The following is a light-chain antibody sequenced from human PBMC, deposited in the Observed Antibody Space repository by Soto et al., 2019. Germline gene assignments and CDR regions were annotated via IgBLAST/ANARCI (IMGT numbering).Light chain of an antibody. CDR2: AAS. CDR3: QHSYSTPRT. CDR1: QSISSW. V-gene: IGKV1-39*01. Sequence: DIQMTQSPSTLSASVGDRVTITCRASQSISSWLAWYQQKPGKAPKLLIYAASSLQSGVPSRFSGSGSGTDFTLTITRLQPEDFATYFCQHSYSTPRTFGQGTKVDI. J-gene: IGKJ1*01.